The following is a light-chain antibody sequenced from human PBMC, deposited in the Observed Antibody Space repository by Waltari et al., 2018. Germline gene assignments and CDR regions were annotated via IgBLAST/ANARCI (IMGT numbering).Light chain of an antibody. CDR1: QPIRTTY. J-gene: IGKJ4*01. Sequence: TLSLSPGEGATLSCRTSQPIRTTYLAWYQQKPGQAPTLLIYGASSRATGVPDRFTGSGPGTDFSLTISSLEPEDFATYYCQQYDISPLTFGGGTTVEIK. CDR3: QQYDISPLT. V-gene: IGKV3-20*01. CDR2: GAS.